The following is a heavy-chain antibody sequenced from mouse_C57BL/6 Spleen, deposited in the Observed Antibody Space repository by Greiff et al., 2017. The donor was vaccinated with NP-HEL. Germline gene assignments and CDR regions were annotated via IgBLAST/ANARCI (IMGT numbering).Heavy chain of an antibody. CDR1: GFTFSSYA. V-gene: IGHV5-4*03. J-gene: IGHJ2*01. CDR2: ISDGGSYT. Sequence: EVKLMESGGGLVKPGGSLKLSCAASGFTFSSYAMSWVRQTPEKRLEWVATISDGGSYTYYPENVKGRFTISRDNAKNNLYLQMSHLKSEDTAMYYCARGMGGYDYFDYWGQVTTLTVSS. D-gene: IGHD2-2*01. CDR3: ARGMGGYDYFDY.